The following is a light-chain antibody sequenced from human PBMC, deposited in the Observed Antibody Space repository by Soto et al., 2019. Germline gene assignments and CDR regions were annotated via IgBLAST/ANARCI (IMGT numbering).Light chain of an antibody. CDR2: DVS. CDR3: SSYTSSSTWV. CDR1: SSDVGGYNY. J-gene: IGLJ3*02. Sequence: QSVLTQPASVSGSPGQSITISCTGTSSDVGGYNYVSWYQQHPGKAPKLMIYDVSNQPSGVSNRFSGSKSGNTASLTISGLQAEDEADYYCSSYTSSSTWVFGGGTKLTVL. V-gene: IGLV2-14*01.